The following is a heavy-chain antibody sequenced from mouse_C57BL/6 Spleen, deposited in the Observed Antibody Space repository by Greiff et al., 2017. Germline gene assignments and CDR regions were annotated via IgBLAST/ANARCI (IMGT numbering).Heavy chain of an antibody. CDR3: ARIDWESLYYFDY. V-gene: IGHV1-26*01. Sequence: VQLQQSGPELVKPGASVKISCKASGYTFTDYYMNWVKQSHGKSLEWIGDINPNNGGTSYNQKFKGKATLTVDKSSSTAYMELRSLTSEDSAVYYCARIDWESLYYFDYWGQGTTLTVSS. CDR1: GYTFTDYY. J-gene: IGHJ2*01. D-gene: IGHD4-1*01. CDR2: INPNNGGT.